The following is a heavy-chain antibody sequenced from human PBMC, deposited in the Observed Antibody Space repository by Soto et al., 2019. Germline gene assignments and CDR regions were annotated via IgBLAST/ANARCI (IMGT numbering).Heavy chain of an antibody. CDR3: ARWIHDSWFGDYSFSGLDV. CDR1: GFTFSRYT. V-gene: IGHV3-21*01. D-gene: IGHD3-10*01. CDR2: ISSSSTNI. Sequence: GESLRLSCAASGFTFSRYTMIWVRQAPGKGLEWVSSISSSSTNIHYADSVKGRFTISRDNARNSLYLQMNSLRAEDTAVYFCARWIHDSWFGDYSFSGLDVWGQGTTVTVSS. J-gene: IGHJ6*02.